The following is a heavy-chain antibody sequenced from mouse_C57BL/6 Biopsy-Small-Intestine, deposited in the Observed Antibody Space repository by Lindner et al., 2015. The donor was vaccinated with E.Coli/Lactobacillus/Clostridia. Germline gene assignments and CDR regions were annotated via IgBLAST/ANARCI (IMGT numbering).Heavy chain of an antibody. CDR3: ARHEEDGYYSFDY. V-gene: IGHV1-47*01. J-gene: IGHJ2*01. Sequence: VQLQESGAELVKPGASVKMSCKSSGYTFTTYPIEWMKQNHGKSLEWIGNFHPYNGDTKYNEKFKDKATLTADKSSNTVYMELSRLTSEDSAVYFCARHEEDGYYSFDYWGRGTTLTVSS. D-gene: IGHD2-3*01. CDR2: FHPYNGDT. CDR1: GYTFTTYP.